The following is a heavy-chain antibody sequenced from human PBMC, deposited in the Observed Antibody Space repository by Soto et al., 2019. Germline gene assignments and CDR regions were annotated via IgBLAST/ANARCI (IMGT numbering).Heavy chain of an antibody. CDR1: GFTFSSYG. CDR2: ISYDGSNK. D-gene: IGHD3-22*01. J-gene: IGHJ4*02. Sequence: GGSLRLSCAASGFTFSSYGMHWVRQAPGKGLEWVAVISYDGSNKYYADSVKGRFTISRDNSKNTLYLQMNSLRAEDTAVYYCAKDPTSGYYESFDYWGQGTLVTVSS. CDR3: AKDPTSGYYESFDY. V-gene: IGHV3-30*18.